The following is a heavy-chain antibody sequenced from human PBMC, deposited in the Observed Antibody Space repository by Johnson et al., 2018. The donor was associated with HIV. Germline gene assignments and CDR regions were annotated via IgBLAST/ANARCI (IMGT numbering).Heavy chain of an antibody. CDR3: AKVRSSSWYDAFDI. D-gene: IGHD6-13*01. Sequence: QLVESGGGLVKPGGSLRLSCAASGFTFSHAWMSWVRQAPGKGLEWVGHIESKADGGAADYAAPLEGRFTISRDDSKSTLYLQMNSLRIEDTAVYYCAKVRSSSWYDAFDIWGQGTVVTVSP. CDR1: GFTFSHAW. CDR2: IESKADGGAA. V-gene: IGHV3-15*04. J-gene: IGHJ3*02.